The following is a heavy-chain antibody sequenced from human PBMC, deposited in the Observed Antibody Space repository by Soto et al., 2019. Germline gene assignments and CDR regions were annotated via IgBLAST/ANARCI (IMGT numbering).Heavy chain of an antibody. CDR2: IRSKAYGGTT. D-gene: IGHD2-21*02. J-gene: IGHJ3*02. V-gene: IGHV3-49*04. CDR1: GFTFGDYA. Sequence: GSLRLSCTASGFTFGDYAMSWVRQAPGKGLEWVGFIRSKAYGGTTEYAASVKGRFTISRDDSKSIAYLQMNSLKTEDTAVYYCTVVVTARDAFDIWGQGTMVTVSS. CDR3: TVVVTARDAFDI.